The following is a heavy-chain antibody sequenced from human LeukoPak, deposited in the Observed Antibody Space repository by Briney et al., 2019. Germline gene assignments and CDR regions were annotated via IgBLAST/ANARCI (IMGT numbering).Heavy chain of an antibody. CDR1: GGSISSYY. D-gene: IGHD1-26*01. Sequence: SETLSLTCTVSGGSISSYYWSWIRQPAGKGLEWIGRIYTSGSTNYNPSLKSRVTMSVDTSKNHFSLILSSVTAADTAVYYCARHRWELNAFDIWGQGTMVTVSS. J-gene: IGHJ3*02. CDR2: IYTSGST. V-gene: IGHV4-4*07. CDR3: ARHRWELNAFDI.